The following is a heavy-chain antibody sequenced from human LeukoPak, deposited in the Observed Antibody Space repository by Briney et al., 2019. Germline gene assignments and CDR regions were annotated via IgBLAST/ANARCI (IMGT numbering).Heavy chain of an antibody. CDR1: VYTLTELS. D-gene: IGHD1-26*01. CDR2: FDPEDGET. J-gene: IGHJ3*02. Sequence: ASVKVSSTVSVYTLTELSKRWVRQAPGKGLEWMGGFDPEDGETIYAQKFQGRVTMTEDTSTDTAYMELSSLTSEDTAVYYCATYLRPRVVGATGCSSNIWGQGTMVTVSS. V-gene: IGHV1-24*01. CDR3: ATYLRPRVVGATGCSSNI.